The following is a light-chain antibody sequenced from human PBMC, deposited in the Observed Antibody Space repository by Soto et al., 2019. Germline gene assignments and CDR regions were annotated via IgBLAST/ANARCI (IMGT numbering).Light chain of an antibody. V-gene: IGLV2-14*01. Sequence: QSALTQPASVSGSLEQSITISCTGTSGDVGGYNYVSWYQQHPGKAPKLIIYEVSNRPSGVSNRFSASKSGNTASLTISGLQAEDEADYYCSSYTSSSTLVLGGGTKVTVL. J-gene: IGLJ2*01. CDR3: SSYTSSSTLV. CDR2: EVS. CDR1: SGDVGGYNY.